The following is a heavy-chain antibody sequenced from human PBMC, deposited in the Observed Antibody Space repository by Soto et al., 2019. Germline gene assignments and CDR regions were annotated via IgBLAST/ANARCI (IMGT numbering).Heavy chain of an antibody. CDR2: IIPILGRA. V-gene: IGHV1-69*08. D-gene: IGHD4-4*01. Sequence: QVQLVQSGAEVKKPGSSVKVSCEASGGSVSSSTLSWVRQAPGQGLEWMGRIIPILGRANDTQKFQDRVTITAEESTTTAYLELGSLRSEDTDMYFCAGDSGYSNYAFDFWGQGTLITVSS. CDR3: AGDSGYSNYAFDF. J-gene: IGHJ4*02. CDR1: GGSVSSST.